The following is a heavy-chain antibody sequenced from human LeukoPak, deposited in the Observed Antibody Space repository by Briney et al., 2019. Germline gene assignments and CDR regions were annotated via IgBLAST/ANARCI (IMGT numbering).Heavy chain of an antibody. D-gene: IGHD3-16*01. Sequence: GGSLRLSCAASGFTFSSYAMHWVRQAPGKGLEWVAVISYDGSNKYCADSVKGRFTISRDNSKNTLYLQMNSLRAEDTAVYYCARAPGGDPYYYYYYMDVWGKGTTVTVSS. J-gene: IGHJ6*03. CDR3: ARAPGGDPYYYYYYMDV. CDR2: ISYDGSNK. V-gene: IGHV3-30*04. CDR1: GFTFSSYA.